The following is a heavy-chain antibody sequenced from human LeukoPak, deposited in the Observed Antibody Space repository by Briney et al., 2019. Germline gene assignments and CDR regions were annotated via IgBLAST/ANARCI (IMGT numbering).Heavy chain of an antibody. CDR2: IYYSGST. J-gene: IGHJ4*02. V-gene: IGHV4-39*01. D-gene: IGHD2-2*01. CDR1: GGSISSSSYY. Sequence: SETLSLTCTVSGGSISSSSYYWGWIRQPPGKGLEWIGSIYYSGSTYYNPCLKSRVTISVDTSKNQFSLKLSSVTAADTAVYYCAGLGEDCSSTSCYGFDYWGQGTLVTVSS. CDR3: AGLGEDCSSTSCYGFDY.